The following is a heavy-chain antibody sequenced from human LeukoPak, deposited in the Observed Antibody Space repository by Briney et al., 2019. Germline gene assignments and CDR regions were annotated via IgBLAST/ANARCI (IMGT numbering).Heavy chain of an antibody. CDR2: IYYSEST. J-gene: IGHJ5*02. D-gene: IGHD1-1*01. Sequence: PSETLSLTCTVSGGPISSSSYYWGWVRQPPGKGLEWIGNIYYSESTYYNPSLKSRVTISVDTSKNQFSLKLRSVTAADTAVYYCARSHADWNGIYWFDPWGQGTLVTVSS. CDR1: GGPISSSSYY. CDR3: ARSHADWNGIYWFDP. V-gene: IGHV4-39*07.